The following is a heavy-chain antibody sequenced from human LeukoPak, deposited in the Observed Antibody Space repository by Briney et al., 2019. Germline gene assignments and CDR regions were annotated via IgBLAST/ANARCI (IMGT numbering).Heavy chain of an antibody. V-gene: IGHV4-59*08. CDR2: IYHSGNT. D-gene: IGHD1/OR15-1a*01. CDR3: AGQPSGTAAFDI. J-gene: IGHJ3*02. Sequence: PSETVSLTCAVSGGSISSYYWSWIRQSPGKGLEWIAYIYHSGNTNYNPSFKSRVTISVDTSKNQFSLKLTSVAAADTAIYYCAGQPSGTAAFDIWGQGTMVTVSS. CDR1: GGSISSYY.